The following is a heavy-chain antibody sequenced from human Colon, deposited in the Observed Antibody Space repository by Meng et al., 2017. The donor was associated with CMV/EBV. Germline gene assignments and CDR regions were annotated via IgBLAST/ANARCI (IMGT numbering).Heavy chain of an antibody. CDR3: ARDNPQPRWGWSGSPAEY. J-gene: IGHJ4*02. CDR2: INPSGGST. D-gene: IGHD3-10*01. V-gene: IGHV1-46*01. Sequence: YSFTNYYIHWVRRAPGQGLEWMGMINPSGGSTSYAHKFQARISMTRDTSTSTVYMTLGGLGSDDTAVYYCARDNPQPRWGWSGSPAEYWGGGSLVTVSS. CDR1: YSFTNYY.